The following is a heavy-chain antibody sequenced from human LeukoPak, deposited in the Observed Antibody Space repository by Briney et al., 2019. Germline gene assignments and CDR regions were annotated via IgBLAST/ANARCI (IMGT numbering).Heavy chain of an antibody. CDR2: IWYDGSNK. D-gene: IGHD3-16*01. V-gene: IGHV3-33*01. CDR1: GFTFSSYG. CDR3: ARGYIEGERTFDY. J-gene: IGHJ4*02. Sequence: GGSLRLSCAASGFTFSSYGMHWVRQAPGKGLEWVAVIWYDGSNKYYADSVKGRFTISRDNSKNTLYLQMNSLRAEDTAVYYCARGYIEGERTFDYWGQGTLVTVSS.